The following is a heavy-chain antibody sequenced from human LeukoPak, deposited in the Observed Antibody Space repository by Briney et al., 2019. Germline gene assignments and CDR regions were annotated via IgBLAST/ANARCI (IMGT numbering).Heavy chain of an antibody. Sequence: GASVKVSCKASGYTFTGYYMHWVRQAPGQGLEWMGWINPNSGGTNYAQKFQGWVTMTRDTSISTAYMELGRLRSDDTAVYYCARDGGSGSYYYYGMDVWGQGTTVTVSS. D-gene: IGHD3-10*01. CDR2: INPNSGGT. J-gene: IGHJ6*02. CDR3: ARDGGSGSYYYYGMDV. V-gene: IGHV1-2*04. CDR1: GYTFTGYY.